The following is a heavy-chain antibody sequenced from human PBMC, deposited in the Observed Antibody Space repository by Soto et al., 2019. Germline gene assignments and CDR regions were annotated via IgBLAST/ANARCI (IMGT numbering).Heavy chain of an antibody. Sequence: ASVKVSCKASGYTFTDYGFCWVRQAPEQGLEWMGWISAANGNRNYAQKFQGRVTMTTHTPTSTAYMELSSLRSEDTAVYYCARELAYSSSWYDYWGQGTLVTVSS. V-gene: IGHV1-18*01. CDR2: ISAANGNR. J-gene: IGHJ4*02. D-gene: IGHD6-13*01. CDR1: GYTFTDYG. CDR3: ARELAYSSSWYDY.